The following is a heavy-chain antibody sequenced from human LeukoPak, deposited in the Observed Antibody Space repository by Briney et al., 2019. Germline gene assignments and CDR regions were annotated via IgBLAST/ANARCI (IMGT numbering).Heavy chain of an antibody. CDR3: AGAPAGSLQWLSPLDY. CDR1: GGAFSSSNYY. V-gene: IGHV4-61*02. CDR2: IYASVST. J-gene: IGHJ4*02. D-gene: IGHD6-19*01. Sequence: SETLSLTCSVSGGAFSSSNYYWSGVRQSAGKGLEWIARIYASVSTNYNPSLKSRATISLHTFKNQLSLKLTSVTAADTAVYYCAGAPAGSLQWLSPLDYWGQGTLVSVS.